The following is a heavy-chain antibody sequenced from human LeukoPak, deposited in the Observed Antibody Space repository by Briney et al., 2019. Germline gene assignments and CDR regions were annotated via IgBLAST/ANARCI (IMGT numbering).Heavy chain of an antibody. D-gene: IGHD5-12*01. V-gene: IGHV4-61*01. Sequence: SETLSLTCTVSGGSISSSSYYWSWIRQPPGKGLEWIGYIYYSGSTNYNPSLKSRVTISVDTSKNQFSLKLSSVTAADTAVYYCARDKLGTRWLPTRPYGMDVWGQGTTVTVSS. CDR1: GGSISSSSYY. CDR2: IYYSGST. J-gene: IGHJ6*02. CDR3: ARDKLGTRWLPTRPYGMDV.